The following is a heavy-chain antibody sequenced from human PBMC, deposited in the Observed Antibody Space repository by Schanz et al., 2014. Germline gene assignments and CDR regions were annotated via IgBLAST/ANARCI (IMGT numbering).Heavy chain of an antibody. CDR1: GYSINTSDW. D-gene: IGHD2-8*01. J-gene: IGHJ3*02. V-gene: IGHV4-28*07. CDR2: IYYSGST. Sequence: QVQLQESGPGLVKPSDTLSLTCAVSGYSINTSDWWGWIRQPPGKGLEWIGYIYYSGSTYYNPSLKSRATMSVDTSKNQFPLKLRFLPAVDTAVYYCASKGLTTDAFDIWGQGTMVTVSS. CDR3: ASKGLTTDAFDI.